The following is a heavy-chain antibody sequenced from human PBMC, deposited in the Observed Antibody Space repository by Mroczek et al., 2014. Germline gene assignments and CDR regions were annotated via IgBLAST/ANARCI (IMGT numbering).Heavy chain of an antibody. CDR2: ISWNSGSI. CDR1: GFTFDDYA. J-gene: IGHJ4*02. V-gene: IGHV3-9*01. CDR3: AKIYDSSGFDY. Sequence: VQLVESGGGLVQPGRSLRLSCAASGFTFDDYAMHWVRQAPGKGLEWVSGISWNSGSIGYADSVKGRFTISRDNAKNSLYLQMNSLRAEDTALYYCAKIYDSSGFDYWGQGTLVTVSS. D-gene: IGHD3-22*01.